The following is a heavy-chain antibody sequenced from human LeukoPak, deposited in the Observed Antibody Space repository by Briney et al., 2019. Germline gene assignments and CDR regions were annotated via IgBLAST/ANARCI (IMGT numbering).Heavy chain of an antibody. D-gene: IGHD4-11*01. J-gene: IGHJ4*02. CDR1: GGSVSSGTYH. V-gene: IGHV4-61*01. CDR3: ARMYSNYFDY. CDR2: IYYSGST. Sequence: SETLSLTCTVSGGSVSSGTYHWGWIRQPPGKGLEWIGFIYYSGSTNYNPSLKSRVTISVDTSKNQFSLKLSSVTAADTAVYYCARMYSNYFDYWGQGTLVTVSS.